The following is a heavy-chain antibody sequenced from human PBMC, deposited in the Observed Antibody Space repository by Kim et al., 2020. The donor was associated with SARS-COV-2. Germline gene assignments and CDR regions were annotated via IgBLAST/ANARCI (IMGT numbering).Heavy chain of an antibody. CDR2: INWNGGNI. J-gene: IGHJ1*01. D-gene: IGHD6-13*01. V-gene: IGHV3-9*01. Sequence: SLRLSCAASGFTFENYVMHWVRQAPGKGLEWVSGINWNGGNIGYADSGRGRFIISRDNARKSVYLQMNRLRSEDTALYYCGRKIGAAGFVDHWGQGTLVTVSS. CDR3: GRKIGAAGFVDH. CDR1: GFTFENYV.